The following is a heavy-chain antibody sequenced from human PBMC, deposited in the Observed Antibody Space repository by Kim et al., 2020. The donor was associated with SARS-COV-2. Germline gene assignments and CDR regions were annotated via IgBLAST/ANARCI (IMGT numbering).Heavy chain of an antibody. V-gene: IGHV4-59*01. D-gene: IGHD2-2*01. CDR1: GGSISSYY. CDR3: ARVRYQLHMWFGFDY. CDR2: IYYSGST. Sequence: SETLSLTCTVSGGSISSYYWSWIRQPPGKGLEWIGYIYYSGSTNYNPSLKSRVTISVDTSKNQFSLKLSSVTAADTAVYYCARVRYQLHMWFGFDYWGQG. J-gene: IGHJ4*02.